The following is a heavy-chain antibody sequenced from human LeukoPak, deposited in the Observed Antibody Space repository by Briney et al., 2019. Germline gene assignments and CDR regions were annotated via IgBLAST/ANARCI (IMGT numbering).Heavy chain of an antibody. V-gene: IGHV4-59*01. CDR2: IYYSGST. CDR3: ARAVEMATIIDY. CDR1: GGSISSYY. J-gene: IGHJ4*02. Sequence: SETLSLTCTVSGGSISSYYWGWIRQPPGKGLEWIGYIYYSGSTNYNPPLKSRVTISVDTSRNQFSLNPSSVTAADTAVYYCARAVEMATIIDYWGQGTLVTVSS. D-gene: IGHD5-24*01.